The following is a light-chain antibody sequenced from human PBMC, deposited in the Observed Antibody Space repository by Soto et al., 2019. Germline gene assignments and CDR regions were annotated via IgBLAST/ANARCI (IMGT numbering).Light chain of an antibody. CDR2: TAS. V-gene: IGKV1-12*01. J-gene: IGKJ4*01. Sequence: DIQMTQAPSSVSASVGDRGAITCRASQDINKWLAWYQQKPGLAPNLVIYTASRLHGGGPSRFSGSASGTDFTLTISSLQPEDVATYYCQQGKSFPLTFGGGTKVDNK. CDR3: QQGKSFPLT. CDR1: QDINKW.